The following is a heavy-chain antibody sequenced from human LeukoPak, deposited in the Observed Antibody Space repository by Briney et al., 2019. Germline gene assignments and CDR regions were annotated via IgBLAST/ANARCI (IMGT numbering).Heavy chain of an antibody. Sequence: GGSLRLSCAASGFTFSSYSMNWVRQAPGKGLEWVSSISSSSSYIYYADSVKGRFTISRDNAKNSLYLQMNSLRAEDTAVYYCARSPPPDYYDSSGHQLYYFDYWGQGTLVTVSS. CDR3: ARSPPPDYYDSSGHQLYYFDY. CDR1: GFTFSSYS. D-gene: IGHD3-22*01. J-gene: IGHJ4*02. CDR2: ISSSSSYI. V-gene: IGHV3-21*01.